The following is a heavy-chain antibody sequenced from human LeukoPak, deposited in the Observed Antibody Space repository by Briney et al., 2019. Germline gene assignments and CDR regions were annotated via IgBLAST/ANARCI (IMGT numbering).Heavy chain of an antibody. CDR3: ARATDSSSWGYFDY. CDR2: IIPIFGTA. V-gene: IGHV1-69*05. CDR1: GGTFSSYA. Sequence: ASVKVSCKASGGTFSSYAISWVRQAPGQGLEWMGGIIPIFGTANYAQKFQGRVTITTDESTSTAYMELSSPRSEDTAVYYCARATDSSSWGYFDYWGQGTLVTVSS. J-gene: IGHJ4*02. D-gene: IGHD6-13*01.